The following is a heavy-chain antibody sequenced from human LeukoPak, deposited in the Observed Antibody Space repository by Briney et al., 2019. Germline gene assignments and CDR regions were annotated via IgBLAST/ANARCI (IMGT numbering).Heavy chain of an antibody. CDR1: GYTFTSSG. J-gene: IGHJ6*02. CDR3: ARAIGGGICPIPHGMDV. Sequence: ASVKVSCKASGYTFTSSGISWVRQAPGQGLEWMGWISAYNGNTNYAQKLQGRVTMTTDTSTSTAYMELRSLRSDDTAVYYCARAIGGGICPIPHGMDVWGQGTTVTVSS. V-gene: IGHV1-18*01. CDR2: ISAYNGNT. D-gene: IGHD2-15*01.